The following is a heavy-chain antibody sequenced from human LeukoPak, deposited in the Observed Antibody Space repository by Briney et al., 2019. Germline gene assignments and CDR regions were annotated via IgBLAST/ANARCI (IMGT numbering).Heavy chain of an antibody. CDR1: GFTVSSNY. V-gene: IGHV3-66*01. CDR2: IYSGGST. Sequence: GGSLRLSCAASGFTVSSNYMSWVRQAPGKGLEWVSVIYSGGSTYYADSVKGRFTISRDNSKNTLYLQMNSLRAEDTAVYYCARGTTVTSTQDYYVWGQGTTVTVSS. D-gene: IGHD4-17*01. J-gene: IGHJ6*02. CDR3: ARGTTVTSTQDYYV.